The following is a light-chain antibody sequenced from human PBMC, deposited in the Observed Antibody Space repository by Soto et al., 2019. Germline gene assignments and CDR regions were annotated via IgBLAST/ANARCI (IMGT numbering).Light chain of an antibody. CDR2: DVS. CDR3: CSYAGSPRNV. J-gene: IGLJ1*01. CDR1: SSDFGGYNY. Sequence: QSALTQPRSVSGSPGQSVTISCTGTSSDFGGYNYVSWYQQHPGKAPKVMIYDVSERPSGVPDRFSGSKSGNTASLTISGLQDEDEADYYCCSYAGSPRNVFGTGTKLTVL. V-gene: IGLV2-11*01.